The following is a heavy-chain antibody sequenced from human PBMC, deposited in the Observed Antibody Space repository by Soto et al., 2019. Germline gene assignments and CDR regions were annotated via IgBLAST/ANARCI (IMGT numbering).Heavy chain of an antibody. D-gene: IGHD6-13*01. CDR1: GGSISSYY. Sequence: SETLSLTCTVSGGSISSYYWSWTRQPPGKGLEWIGYIYYSGSTNYNPSLKSRVTISVDTSKNQFSLKLSSVTAADTAVYYCARDSLKGAAAGPSTTWYYYYGMDVWGQGTTVTVSS. V-gene: IGHV4-59*01. CDR3: ARDSLKGAAAGPSTTWYYYYGMDV. J-gene: IGHJ6*02. CDR2: IYYSGST.